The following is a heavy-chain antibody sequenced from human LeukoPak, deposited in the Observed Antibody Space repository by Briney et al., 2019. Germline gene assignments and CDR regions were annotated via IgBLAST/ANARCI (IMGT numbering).Heavy chain of an antibody. CDR1: GFTFSSYS. CDR2: ISSSSSYI. CDR3: AKALEPGSYETTSDY. Sequence: GGSLRLSCAASGFTFSSYSMNWVRQAPGKGLEWVSSISSSSSYIYYADSVKGRFTISRDNSKNTLYLQMNSLRAEDTAVYYCAKALEPGSYETTSDYWGQGTLVTVSS. D-gene: IGHD1-26*01. V-gene: IGHV3-21*04. J-gene: IGHJ4*02.